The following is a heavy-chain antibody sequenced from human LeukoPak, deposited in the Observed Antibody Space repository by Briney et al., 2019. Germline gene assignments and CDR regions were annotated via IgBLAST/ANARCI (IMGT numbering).Heavy chain of an antibody. D-gene: IGHD2-21*02. CDR2: IVPILGIA. Sequence: ASVKVSCKASGGTFSSYAISWVRQAPGQGLEWIGRIVPILGIANYAQKFQGRVTITADKSTSTAYMELSSLRSEDTAVYYCARDCGGDCYLYYYYGMDVWGQGTTVTVSS. CDR3: ARDCGGDCYLYYYYGMDV. CDR1: GGTFSSYA. J-gene: IGHJ6*02. V-gene: IGHV1-69*04.